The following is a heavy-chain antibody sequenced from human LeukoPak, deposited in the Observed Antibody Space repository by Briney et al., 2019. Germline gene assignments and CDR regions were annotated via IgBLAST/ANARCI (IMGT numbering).Heavy chain of an antibody. Sequence: GGSLRLSCAASGFTFSSYAMHWVRQAPGKGLEWVAVISYDGSNKYYADSVKGRFTISRDNSKNTLYLQMNSLRAEDTAVYYCASSLYGEDYYYYGMDVWGKGPTVTVSS. CDR1: GFTFSSYA. CDR2: ISYDGSNK. J-gene: IGHJ6*04. D-gene: IGHD4-17*01. CDR3: ASSLYGEDYYYYGMDV. V-gene: IGHV3-30*04.